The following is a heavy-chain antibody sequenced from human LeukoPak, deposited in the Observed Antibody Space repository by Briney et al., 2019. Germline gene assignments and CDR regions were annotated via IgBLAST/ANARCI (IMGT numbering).Heavy chain of an antibody. Sequence: SQTLSLTCALSGDNVSSNSATWHWLRQSPSRGLEWLGRTYYRSKWYNDYAVSVKSRITINPDTSKNQFSLQLNSVTPEDTAVYYCARDVTLISHRFDRWGQGTLVTVSS. V-gene: IGHV6-1*01. J-gene: IGHJ5*02. CDR2: TYYRSKWYN. CDR3: ARDVTLISHRFDR. D-gene: IGHD3/OR15-3a*01. CDR1: GDNVSSNSAT.